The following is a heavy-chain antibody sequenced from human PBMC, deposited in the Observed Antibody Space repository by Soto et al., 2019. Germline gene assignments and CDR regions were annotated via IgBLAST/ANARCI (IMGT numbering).Heavy chain of an antibody. Sequence: QVQLQQWGAGLLKPSETLSLTCAVYGGSFSGYYWSWIRQPPGKGLEWIGEINHSGSTNYNPSLKSRVTISVDTSKNQFSRKLSSVTAADTAVYYCARDDWNYIYGYYYMDVWGKGTTVTVSS. CDR2: INHSGST. J-gene: IGHJ6*03. CDR1: GGSFSGYY. CDR3: ARDDWNYIYGYYYMDV. D-gene: IGHD1-7*01. V-gene: IGHV4-34*01.